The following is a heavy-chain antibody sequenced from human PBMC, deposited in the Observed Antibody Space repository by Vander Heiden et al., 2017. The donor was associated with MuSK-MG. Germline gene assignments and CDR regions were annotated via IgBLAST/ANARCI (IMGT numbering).Heavy chain of an antibody. Sequence: EVQLVESGGGLVQPGGSLRLSCAASGLTFRSYWMHWVRQAPGKGLGWVSRINSDGSSTSYADSVKGRFTISRDNAKNTLYLQMNSLRVEDTAVYYCARGGGYSNGSFDYWGQGTLVTVSS. CDR2: INSDGSST. V-gene: IGHV3-74*01. J-gene: IGHJ4*02. D-gene: IGHD5-18*01. CDR3: ARGGGYSNGSFDY. CDR1: GLTFRSYW.